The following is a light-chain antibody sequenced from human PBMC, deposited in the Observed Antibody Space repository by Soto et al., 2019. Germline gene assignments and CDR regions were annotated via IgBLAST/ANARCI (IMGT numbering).Light chain of an antibody. CDR1: QDISNY. CDR3: KHYIISPYT. J-gene: IGKJ2*01. CDR2: DAS. V-gene: IGKV1-33*01. Sequence: DIQMTQSPSSLSASVGDRVTITCQASQDISNYLNWYQQKPGKAPKLLIYDASNLETGVPSRFSGVGLGTNFTSTISGLRLKVMATFYGKHYIISPYTFGQGTKLEIK.